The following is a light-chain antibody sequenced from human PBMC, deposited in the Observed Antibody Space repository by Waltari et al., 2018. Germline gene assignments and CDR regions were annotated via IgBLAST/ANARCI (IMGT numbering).Light chain of an antibody. CDR1: QSISY. CDR2: DAS. Sequence: ESVLTQSPGTLSLSPGERATLSCRASQSISYLAWYQQKGDQAPRLLIYDASRRTTGVPDRVSGSGSGTDFTLSISRLEPEDSAVYYCQQYGNSPVSFGGGTRVEIK. CDR3: QQYGNSPVS. V-gene: IGKV3-20*01. J-gene: IGKJ4*01.